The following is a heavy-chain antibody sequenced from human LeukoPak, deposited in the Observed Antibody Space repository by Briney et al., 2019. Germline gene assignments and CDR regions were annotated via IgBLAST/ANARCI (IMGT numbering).Heavy chain of an antibody. CDR1: GGSISSSSYY. V-gene: IGHV4-39*07. J-gene: IGHJ4*02. CDR2: IYYSGST. Sequence: SETLSLTCTVSGGSISSSSYYWGWIRQPPGKGLEWIGSIYYSGSTYYNPSLKSRVTISVDTSKNQFSLKLSSVTSADTAVYYCARGRPYSSSWLYYFDYWGQGTLVTVSS. CDR3: ARGRPYSSSWLYYFDY. D-gene: IGHD6-13*01.